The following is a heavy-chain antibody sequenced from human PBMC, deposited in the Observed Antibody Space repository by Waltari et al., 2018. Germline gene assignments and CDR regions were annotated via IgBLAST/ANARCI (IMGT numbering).Heavy chain of an antibody. CDR1: GFTFSSYA. CDR2: ISGSGGST. J-gene: IGHJ5*02. D-gene: IGHD2-15*01. Sequence: EVQLLESGGGLVQPGGSLRLSCEASGFTFSSYAMSWVRQAPRKGLEWVSAISGSGGSTYYADSVKGRFTISRDNSKNTLYLQMNSLRAEDTAVYYCAKGTVVVAATVRWFDPWGQGTLVTVSS. V-gene: IGHV3-23*01. CDR3: AKGTVVVAATVRWFDP.